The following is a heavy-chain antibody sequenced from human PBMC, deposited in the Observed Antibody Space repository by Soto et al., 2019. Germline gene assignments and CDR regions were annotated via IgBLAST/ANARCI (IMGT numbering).Heavy chain of an antibody. CDR2: IGAKGDAT. D-gene: IGHD2-21*02. CDR1: GFTFQNYV. CDR3: VKVDWYSVDC. V-gene: IGHV3-64D*06. J-gene: IGHJ4*02. Sequence: VGSLRLSCSASGFTFQNYVVHWVRQAPGKGLEYVSAIGAKGDATYADSVEGRFSISRDNSKNSLFLQMTNVTFEDTATYFCVKVDWYSVDCWGQRALVTVSS.